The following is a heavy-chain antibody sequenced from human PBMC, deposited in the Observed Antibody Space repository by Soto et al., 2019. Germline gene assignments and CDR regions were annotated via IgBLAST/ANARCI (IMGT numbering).Heavy chain of an antibody. J-gene: IGHJ4*02. Sequence: QINLKESGPTLVKPTQTLTLTCSFSGFSLTTAGVGVGWVRQSPGEALEWLALIYWDDDERYSPSLKTRLTITKDTSKNQVVLKMTNMAPVDTATYYCAHSRNLITEDAQVGDFDYWRQGTLVTVSS. CDR2: IYWDDDE. CDR3: AHSRNLITEDAQVGDFDY. D-gene: IGHD3-10*01. V-gene: IGHV2-5*02. CDR1: GFSLTTAGVG.